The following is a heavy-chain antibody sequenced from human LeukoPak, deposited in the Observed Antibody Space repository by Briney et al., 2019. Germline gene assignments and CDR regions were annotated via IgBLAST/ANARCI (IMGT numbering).Heavy chain of an antibody. CDR1: GFTFSSYT. CDR2: ISSSSSYI. J-gene: IGHJ6*03. D-gene: IGHD6-19*01. V-gene: IGHV3-21*01. CDR3: ARASGWYERGPDYYYYYMDV. Sequence: GGSLRLSCAASGFTFSSYTMNWVRHAPGEGLQSVSSISSSSSYIYYADSVKGRFTISRDNSKNSLYLQMNSLRAEDTAVYYCARASGWYERGPDYYYYYMDVWGKGTTVTVSS.